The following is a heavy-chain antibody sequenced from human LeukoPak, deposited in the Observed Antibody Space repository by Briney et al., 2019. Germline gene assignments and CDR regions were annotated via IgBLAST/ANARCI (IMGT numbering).Heavy chain of an antibody. V-gene: IGHV3-13*04. CDR1: GFTFSRHD. J-gene: IGHJ3*01. Sequence: GGSLRLSCAASGFTFSRHDMHWVRQAPGKGLEWVSAIGTDGRTYYPGSVKGRFAISREDAKSSLFLQMNSLRAGDTAVYYCARVAVRNAFDLWGQGTMVTVSS. CDR2: IGTDGRT. CDR3: ARVAVRNAFDL. D-gene: IGHD4-17*01.